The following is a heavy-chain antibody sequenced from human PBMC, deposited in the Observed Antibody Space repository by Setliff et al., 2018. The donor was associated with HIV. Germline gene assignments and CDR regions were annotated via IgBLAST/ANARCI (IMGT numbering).Heavy chain of an antibody. V-gene: IGHV4-30-4*08. CDR3: AREVNIPVRGTTDDAFDI. CDR2: IYYSGNS. J-gene: IGHJ3*02. D-gene: IGHD3-10*01. CDR1: GASMSSGDYY. Sequence: SETLSLTCTVSGASMSSGDYYWSWIRQPPGKGLEWIGYIYYSGNSYYNPSLKSRVTLSVDTSKNQFSLKVNSVTAADTAVYYCAREVNIPVRGTTDDAFDIWG.